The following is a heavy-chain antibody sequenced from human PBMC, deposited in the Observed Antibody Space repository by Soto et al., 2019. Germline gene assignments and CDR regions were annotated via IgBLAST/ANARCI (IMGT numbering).Heavy chain of an antibody. CDR3: CVIKRRDQYSTSGYWFDP. V-gene: IGHV3-15*01. J-gene: IGHJ5*02. D-gene: IGHD4-4*01. Sequence: GGSLRLSCAASGFTFSHAWMSWVRQAPGKGLEWVGRIKSKADGETRDYGAPVRGRFTISRDDSQDILYLHMNSLRIEDTAVYYCCVIKRRDQYSTSGYWFDPWGPGTLVTVSS. CDR1: GFTFSHAW. CDR2: IKSKADGETR.